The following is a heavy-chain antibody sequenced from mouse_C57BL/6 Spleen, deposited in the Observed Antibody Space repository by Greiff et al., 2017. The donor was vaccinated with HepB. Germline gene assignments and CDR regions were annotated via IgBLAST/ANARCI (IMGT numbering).Heavy chain of an antibody. J-gene: IGHJ2*01. D-gene: IGHD1-1*01. V-gene: IGHV1-50*01. CDR2: IDPSDSYT. CDR3: ASGDYYGSSFDY. CDR1: GYTFTSYW. Sequence: VQLQQSGAELVKPGASVKLSCKASGYTFTSYWMQWVKQRPGQGLEWIGEIDPSDSYTNYNQKFKGKATLTVDTSSSTAYMQLSSLTSEDSAVYYCASGDYYGSSFDYWGQGTTLTVSS.